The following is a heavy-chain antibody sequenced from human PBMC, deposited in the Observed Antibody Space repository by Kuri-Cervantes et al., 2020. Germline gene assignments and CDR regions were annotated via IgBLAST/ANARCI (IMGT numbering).Heavy chain of an antibody. D-gene: IGHD3-3*01. CDR1: GGSFSSSSYY. CDR3: ARSAFGVSYYDFWSGFDY. V-gene: IGHV4-39*01. CDR2: IYYSGST. J-gene: IGHJ4*02. Sequence: SESLSLSCTVSGGSFSSSSYYWGWVRPGPGKGREWIGSIYYSGSTYYDPSLQSRVTITVDTSKKRFSLMLSSVTAADTAVYYCARSAFGVSYYDFWSGFDYWGQGTLVTVYS.